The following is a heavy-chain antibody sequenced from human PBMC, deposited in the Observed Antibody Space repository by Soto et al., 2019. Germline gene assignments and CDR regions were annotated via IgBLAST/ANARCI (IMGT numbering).Heavy chain of an antibody. CDR1: GDSVSSNSAG. J-gene: IGHJ6*02. V-gene: IGHV6-1*01. CDR2: TYYRSKWYN. Sequence: PSQTLSLTCAISGDSVSSNSAGWNWIRQSPSRGLEWLGRTYYRSKWYNDYAVSVKSRITINPDTSKNQFSLQLNSVTPEDTAVYYCARVSGTYYDILPGYYNHYYYGMDVWGQGTTVTVSS. CDR3: ARVSGTYYDILPGYYNHYYYGMDV. D-gene: IGHD3-9*01.